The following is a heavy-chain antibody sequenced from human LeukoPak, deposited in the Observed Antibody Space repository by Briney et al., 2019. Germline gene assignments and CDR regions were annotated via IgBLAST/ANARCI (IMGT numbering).Heavy chain of an antibody. CDR3: AKRRASGPTLP. Sequence: GASLRLSCAASGFTFSSYAMSWVRQAPGKGVEWVSAISGSGGSTYYADSVKGRFTISRDNSKNTLYLQMNSLRAEDTAVYYCAKRRASGPTLPWGQGTLVTVSS. V-gene: IGHV3-23*01. CDR2: ISGSGGST. J-gene: IGHJ5*02. D-gene: IGHD3-3*01. CDR1: GFTFSSYA.